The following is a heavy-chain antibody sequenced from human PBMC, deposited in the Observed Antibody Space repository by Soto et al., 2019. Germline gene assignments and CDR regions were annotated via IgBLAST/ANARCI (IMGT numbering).Heavy chain of an antibody. D-gene: IGHD2-15*01. V-gene: IGHV1-69*02. CDR2: IIPILGIA. J-gene: IGHJ4*02. CDR1: GGAFSSYT. Sequence: GASVKVSCKASGGAFSSYTISWVRQAPGQGLEWMGRIIPILGIANYAQKFQGRVTITADKSTSTAYMELSSLRSEDTAVYYCARTYCSGGSCYSDETYYFDYWGQGTLVTVSS. CDR3: ARTYCSGGSCYSDETYYFDY.